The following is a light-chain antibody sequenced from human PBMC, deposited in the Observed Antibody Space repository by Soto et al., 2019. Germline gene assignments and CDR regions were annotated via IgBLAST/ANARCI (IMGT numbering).Light chain of an antibody. CDR1: QDIGKS. J-gene: IGKJ4*01. V-gene: IGKV1-33*01. CDR2: DAS. CDR3: QQYDTLLT. Sequence: DIQMTQSPSSLSASVGDRVIITCQASQDIGKSLNWYQHKPGKAPKVLIYDASHLETGVPSRFSGRRSGTDFTFTISSLQPEDFATYYCQQYDTLLTFGGGTKLEMK.